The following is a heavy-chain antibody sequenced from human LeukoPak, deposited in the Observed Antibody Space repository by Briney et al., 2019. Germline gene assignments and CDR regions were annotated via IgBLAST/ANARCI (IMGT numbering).Heavy chain of an antibody. CDR2: IYHNGNT. J-gene: IGHJ4*02. V-gene: IGHV4-38-2*01. D-gene: IGHD6-19*01. CDR3: ARVDTSGWKLYFDY. CDR1: GFSISSGYY. Sequence: SETLSLTCAVSGFSISSGYYWGWIRQSPGKGLEWIGTIYHNGNTYYNPSLKSRVTISVDTSKNQFSLKLSSVTAADTALYYCARVDTSGWKLYFDYWGQGIPVTVSS.